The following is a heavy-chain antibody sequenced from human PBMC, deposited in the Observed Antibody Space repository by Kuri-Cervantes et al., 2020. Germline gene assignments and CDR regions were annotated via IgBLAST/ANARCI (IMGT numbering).Heavy chain of an antibody. D-gene: IGHD1-26*01. Sequence: GESLKISCAASGFTFSSYSMNWVRQAPGKGPEWVSASGSGAGTYYADSVKGRFTVSRDNSKNTLYLQMNSLSAEDTAVYYCAKEQWELRTFDYWGQGTLVTVSS. CDR1: GFTFSSYS. CDR3: AKEQWELRTFDY. CDR2: SGSGAGT. V-gene: IGHV3-23*01. J-gene: IGHJ4*02.